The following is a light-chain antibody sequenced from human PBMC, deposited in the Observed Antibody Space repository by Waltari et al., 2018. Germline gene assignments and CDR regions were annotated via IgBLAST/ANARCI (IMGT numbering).Light chain of an antibody. CDR3: QQYDNWYT. V-gene: IGKV3-15*01. CDR1: QSVSNK. J-gene: IGKJ2*01. Sequence: EIVMTQSPATLSVSPGERATLPSRASQSVSNKLAWYQQKPGQAPRLLIYGPSTRAAGITDRFSGSGSGTEFTLTISGLQSEDFAVYYCQQYDNWYTFGQGTKLEIK. CDR2: GPS.